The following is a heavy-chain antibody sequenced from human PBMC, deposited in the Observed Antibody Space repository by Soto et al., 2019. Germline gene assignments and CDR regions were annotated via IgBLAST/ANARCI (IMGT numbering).Heavy chain of an antibody. V-gene: IGHV1-2*04. CDR2: INPNSGGT. CDR1: GYTFTGYY. CDR3: ARDGRPIVVVTAELNWFDP. D-gene: IGHD2-21*02. J-gene: IGHJ5*02. Sequence: QVQLVQSGAEVKKPGASVKVSCKASGYTFTGYYMHWVRQAPGQGLEWMGWINPNSGGTNYAQKFQGWVTMTRDTSISTAYMELSRLSSDDTAVYYCARDGRPIVVVTAELNWFDPWGQGTLVTVSS.